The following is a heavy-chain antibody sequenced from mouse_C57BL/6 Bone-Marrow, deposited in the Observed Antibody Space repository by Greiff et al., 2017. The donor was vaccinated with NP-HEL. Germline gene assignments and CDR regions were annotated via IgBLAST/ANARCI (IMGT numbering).Heavy chain of an antibody. CDR3: ARDDLYYYGSSYGY. V-gene: IGHV1-81*01. CDR1: GYTFTSYG. CDR2: IYPRSGNT. Sequence: QVQLQQSGAELARPGASVKLSCNASGYTFTSYGISWVKQRTGQGLEWIGEIYPRSGNTYYNEKFKGKATLTADKSSSTAYMELRSLTSEDSAVYFCARDDLYYYGSSYGYWGQGTTLTVSS. D-gene: IGHD1-1*01. J-gene: IGHJ2*01.